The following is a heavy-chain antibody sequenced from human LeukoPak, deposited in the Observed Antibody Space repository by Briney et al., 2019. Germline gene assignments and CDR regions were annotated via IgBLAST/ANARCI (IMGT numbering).Heavy chain of an antibody. Sequence: GRSVRLSCAASGFNFSSYGMHCVRQARGKGLVWVAVIWYDGSNKYYADSVKGRFTIFRDNSKNPLYLQMNSLRAEDTAVYYCARDHQWLAVDYGGQGTLVTVSS. V-gene: IGHV3-33*01. J-gene: IGHJ4*02. CDR3: ARDHQWLAVDY. CDR2: IWYDGSNK. D-gene: IGHD6-19*01. CDR1: GFNFSSYG.